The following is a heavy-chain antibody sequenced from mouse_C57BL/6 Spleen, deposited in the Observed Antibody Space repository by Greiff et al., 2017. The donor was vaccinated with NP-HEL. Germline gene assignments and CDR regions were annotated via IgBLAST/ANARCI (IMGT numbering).Heavy chain of an antibody. D-gene: IGHD2-1*01. Sequence: DVKLVESGGGLVKPGGSLKLSCAASGFTFSDYGMHWVRQAPEKGLEWVAYISSSSSTIYYADTVKGRFTISRDNAKNTLFLQMTSLRSEDTAMYYCARSFYYGQGFAYWGQGTLVTVSA. J-gene: IGHJ3*01. CDR3: ARSFYYGQGFAY. CDR2: ISSSSSTI. CDR1: GFTFSDYG. V-gene: IGHV5-17*01.